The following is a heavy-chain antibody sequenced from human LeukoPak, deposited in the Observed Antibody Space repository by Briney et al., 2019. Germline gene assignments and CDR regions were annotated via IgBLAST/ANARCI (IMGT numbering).Heavy chain of an antibody. V-gene: IGHV3-30*02. CDR2: IRYDGSNK. CDR1: GFTFSSYG. Sequence: PGGSLRLSCAASGFTFSSYGMHWVRQAPGKGLEWVAFIRYDGSNKYYADSVKGRFTISRDNSKNTLYLQMNSLRAEDTAVYYCAKVDDTPPPYYYYYYMDVWGKGTTVTVSS. J-gene: IGHJ6*03. CDR3: AKVDDTPPPYYYYYYMDV. D-gene: IGHD2-15*01.